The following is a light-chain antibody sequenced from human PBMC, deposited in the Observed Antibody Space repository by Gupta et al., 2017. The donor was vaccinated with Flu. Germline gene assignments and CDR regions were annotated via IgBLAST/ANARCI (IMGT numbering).Light chain of an antibody. CDR3: QQYNNWPPWT. Sequence: EIVMTQSPATLSVSPGERATLSCRASQSVSSNLAWYQQKPGQAPRLLIYGASTRATGIPARFSGSGSGTEFTLTISSRQSEDFAVYYCQQYNNWPPWTFGQGTXVEIK. J-gene: IGKJ1*01. CDR1: QSVSSN. V-gene: IGKV3D-15*01. CDR2: GAS.